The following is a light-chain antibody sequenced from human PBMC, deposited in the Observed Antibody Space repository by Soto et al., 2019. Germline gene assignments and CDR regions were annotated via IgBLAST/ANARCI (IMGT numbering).Light chain of an antibody. CDR1: QSASSNY. V-gene: IGKV3-20*01. Sequence: EIVLSQSPGTLSLSPGERATLSCRASQSASSNYLAWYQQKPGQAPRLLIYDASTRATGIPDRFSGSGSGTDFTLSISRLEHEDVAVYYCQQYGSSPVYTFGQGTKLEIK. J-gene: IGKJ2*01. CDR2: DAS. CDR3: QQYGSSPVYT.